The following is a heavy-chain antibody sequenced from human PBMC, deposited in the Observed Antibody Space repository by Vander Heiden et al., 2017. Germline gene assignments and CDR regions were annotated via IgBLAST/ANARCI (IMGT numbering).Heavy chain of an antibody. CDR2: ISWNSGSI. Sequence: EVQLVESGGGLVQPGRSLRLSCAASGFPFDDYAMHWVRQAPGKGLEWVSGISWNSGSIGYADSVKGRFTISRDNAKNSLYLQMNSLRAEDTALYYCAKGVYKQQPSPYYYYYGMDVWGQGTTVTVSS. V-gene: IGHV3-9*01. D-gene: IGHD6-13*01. CDR3: AKGVYKQQPSPYYYYYGMDV. J-gene: IGHJ6*02. CDR1: GFPFDDYA.